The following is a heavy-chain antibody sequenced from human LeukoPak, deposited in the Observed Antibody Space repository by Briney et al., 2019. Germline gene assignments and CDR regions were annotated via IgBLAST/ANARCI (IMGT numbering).Heavy chain of an antibody. CDR3: VKDADRGAFDI. Sequence: PGGFLRLSCSASGFSFSSHGVDWVRQAPGKGLEFVSGITSNGGSTYYADSVKGRFTISRDNSKNTLYLQMSSLRAEDTAVYYCVKDADRGAFDIWGQGTMVTVSS. D-gene: IGHD1-14*01. V-gene: IGHV3-64D*06. J-gene: IGHJ3*02. CDR2: ITSNGGST. CDR1: GFSFSSHG.